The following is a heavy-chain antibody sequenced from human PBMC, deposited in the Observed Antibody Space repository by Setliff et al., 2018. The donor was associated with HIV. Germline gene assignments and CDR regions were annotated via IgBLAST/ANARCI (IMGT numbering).Heavy chain of an antibody. CDR3: ARQRAGPDY. V-gene: IGHV6-1*01. Sequence: SQTLSLTCVISGDSVSSNSAAWNWIRQSPSRGLEWLGRTYYISKWYNEYAPSGKSRITINPDTSKNQFSLKLSSVTAADTAVYYCARQRAGPDYWGQGTLVTVSS. CDR2: TYYISKWYN. J-gene: IGHJ4*02. CDR1: GDSVSSNSAA.